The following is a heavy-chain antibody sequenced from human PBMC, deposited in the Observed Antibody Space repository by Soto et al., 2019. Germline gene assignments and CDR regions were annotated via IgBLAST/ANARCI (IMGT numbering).Heavy chain of an antibody. CDR3: ARVSFPYYYDSSGYYDY. CDR2: ISPYNGDT. CDR1: GYTFINYG. V-gene: IGHV1-18*01. D-gene: IGHD3-22*01. J-gene: IGHJ4*02. Sequence: ASVKVSCKTSGYTFINYGISWVRQAPGQGPEWMGLISPYNGDTKYAQKFQGRVTMTTDTSTSTVYMELSSLRSEDTAVYYCARVSFPYYYDSSGYYDYWGQGTLVTVSS.